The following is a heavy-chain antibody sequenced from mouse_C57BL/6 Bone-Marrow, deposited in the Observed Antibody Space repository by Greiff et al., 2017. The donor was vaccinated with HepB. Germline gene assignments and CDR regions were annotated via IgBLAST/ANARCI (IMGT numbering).Heavy chain of an antibody. CDR3: ARLDTAVVEGG. D-gene: IGHD1-1*01. J-gene: IGHJ2*01. CDR1: GYAFSSSW. V-gene: IGHV1-82*01. Sequence: QVQLQQSGPELVKPGASVKISCKASGYAFSSSWMNWVKQRPGKGLEWIGRIYPGDGDTNYNGKFKGKATLTADKSSSTAYIQLSSLTSEDSAVYICARLDTAVVEGGWGQGTTLTVSS. CDR2: IYPGDGDT.